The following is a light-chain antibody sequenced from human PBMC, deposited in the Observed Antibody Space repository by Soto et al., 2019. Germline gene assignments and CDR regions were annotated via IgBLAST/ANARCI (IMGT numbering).Light chain of an antibody. J-gene: IGLJ1*01. CDR1: SSDVGSYNL. V-gene: IGLV2-23*01. CDR2: EAS. Sequence: QSVLTQPASVSGSPGQSITISCTGTSSDVGSYNLVSWYQHHPGKAPKLLIFEASKRPSGISNRFSGSKSDNTASLAISGLQAEDEADYYSCSNAGFRPYVFGTGTKLTVL. CDR3: CSNAGFRPYV.